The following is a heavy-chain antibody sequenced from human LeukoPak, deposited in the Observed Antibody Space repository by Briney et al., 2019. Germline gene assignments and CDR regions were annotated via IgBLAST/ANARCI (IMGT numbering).Heavy chain of an antibody. CDR2: INPNSGGT. CDR1: GYTFTGYY. J-gene: IGHJ4*02. Sequence: GASVKVSCKASGYTFTGYYMHWVRQAPGQGLEWMGWINPNSGGTNYAQKFQGRVTTTRDTSISTAYMELSRLRSDDTAVYYCARNARKPPYSSSWYGDYWGQGTLVTVSS. CDR3: ARNARKPPYSSSWYGDY. V-gene: IGHV1-2*02. D-gene: IGHD6-13*01.